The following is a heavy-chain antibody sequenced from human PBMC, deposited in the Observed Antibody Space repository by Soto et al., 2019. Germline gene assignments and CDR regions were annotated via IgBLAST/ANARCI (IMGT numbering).Heavy chain of an antibody. Sequence: GASAKASSKAPGETFTSKARRWVRQAPGQGLEWMGWISGYNGNTNYAQKFQGRVTMTTDTSTSTAYMELRSLRSADTAVYFWAKGYNYGYGDYWGLGTLVTVSS. CDR2: ISGYNGNT. CDR1: GETFTSKA. D-gene: IGHD5-18*01. J-gene: IGHJ4*02. V-gene: IGHV1-18*01. CDR3: AKGYNYGYGDY.